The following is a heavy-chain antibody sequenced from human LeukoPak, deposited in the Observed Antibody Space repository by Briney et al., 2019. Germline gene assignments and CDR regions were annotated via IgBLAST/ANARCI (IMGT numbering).Heavy chain of an antibody. Sequence: SETLSLTCTVSGGSISSYYWSWIRQPPGKGLEWIGYIYYSGSTNYSPSLKSRVTISVDTSKNQFSLKLSSVTAADTAVYYCARDRTVAKALPYYYYYGMDVWGQGTTVTVSS. CDR2: IYYSGST. CDR1: GGSISSYY. V-gene: IGHV4-59*01. D-gene: IGHD4-17*01. J-gene: IGHJ6*02. CDR3: ARDRTVAKALPYYYYYGMDV.